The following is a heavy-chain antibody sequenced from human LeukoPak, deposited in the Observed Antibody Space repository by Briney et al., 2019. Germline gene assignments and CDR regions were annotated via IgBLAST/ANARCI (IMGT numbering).Heavy chain of an antibody. CDR2: IRYDGSNK. J-gene: IGHJ5*02. CDR3: AKDGYCSSTSCYGRRDQGPSEDWFDP. Sequence: PGGSLRLSCAASGFTFSSYGMHWVRQAPGKGLEWVAFIRYDGSNKYYADSVKGRFTISRDNSKNTLYLQMNSPRAEDTAVYYCAKDGYCSSTSCYGRRDQGPSEDWFDPWGQGTLVTVSS. CDR1: GFTFSSYG. V-gene: IGHV3-30*02. D-gene: IGHD2-2*03.